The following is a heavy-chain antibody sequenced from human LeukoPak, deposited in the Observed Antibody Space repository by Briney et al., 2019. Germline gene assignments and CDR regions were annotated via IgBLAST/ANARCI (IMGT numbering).Heavy chain of an antibody. D-gene: IGHD3-22*01. Sequence: GGSLRLSCAASGFTFSSYSMNWVRQAPGKGLEWVSSISSSSSYIYYADSVKGRFTISRDNAKNSLYLQMNSLRAEDTAVYYCARGSGYYDSSGNGEDYWGQGTLVTVSS. CDR3: ARGSGYYDSSGNGEDY. J-gene: IGHJ4*02. V-gene: IGHV3-21*01. CDR1: GFTFSSYS. CDR2: ISSSSSYI.